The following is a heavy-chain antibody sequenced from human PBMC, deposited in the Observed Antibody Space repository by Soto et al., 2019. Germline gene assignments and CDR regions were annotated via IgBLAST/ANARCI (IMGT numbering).Heavy chain of an antibody. Sequence: PGGSLRLSCAASGFTFEDYAMHWVRQAPGKGLEWVSGISWNGGSIGYADSVKGRFTISRDNAKNSLYLQMNSLRAEDTALYYCATFDIVVVPAAIRAWGMDVWGQGTTVTVSS. CDR3: ATFDIVVVPAAIRAWGMDV. D-gene: IGHD2-2*02. CDR2: ISWNGGSI. J-gene: IGHJ6*02. CDR1: GFTFEDYA. V-gene: IGHV3-9*01.